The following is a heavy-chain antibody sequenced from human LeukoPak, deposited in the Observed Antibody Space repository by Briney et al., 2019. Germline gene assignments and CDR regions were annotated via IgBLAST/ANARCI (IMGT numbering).Heavy chain of an antibody. CDR2: IYSGGGT. CDR3: AKDSAANYYDNTSFDY. Sequence: PGGSLRLSCAASGFTVSSNYMSWVRQAPGKGLEWVSVIYSGGGTYYADSVKGRFTISRDNSKNTLYLQMNSLRAEDTAVYYCAKDSAANYYDNTSFDYWGQGTLVTVSS. CDR1: GFTVSSNY. V-gene: IGHV3-66*01. D-gene: IGHD3-22*01. J-gene: IGHJ4*02.